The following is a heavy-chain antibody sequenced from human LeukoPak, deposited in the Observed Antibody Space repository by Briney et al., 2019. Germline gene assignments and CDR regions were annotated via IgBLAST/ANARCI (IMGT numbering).Heavy chain of an antibody. CDR2: INSDGTSA. D-gene: IGHD2-15*01. Sequence: PGGSLRLSCAASGFTLSGYWMHWVRQGPGKGLVWVSRINSDGTSASYADSVKGRFTISRDNSKNTLYLQMSSLRAEDTAVYYCAKDDCSGGSCYSSGNDAFDIWGQGTMVTVSS. V-gene: IGHV3-74*01. CDR1: GFTLSGYW. J-gene: IGHJ3*02. CDR3: AKDDCSGGSCYSSGNDAFDI.